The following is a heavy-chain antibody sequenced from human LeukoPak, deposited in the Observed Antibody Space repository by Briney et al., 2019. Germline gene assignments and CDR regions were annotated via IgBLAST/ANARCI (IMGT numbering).Heavy chain of an antibody. CDR1: GFTFSNFW. D-gene: IGHD3-3*01. J-gene: IGHJ4*02. CDR3: VREGLFSLDY. CDR2: IKQDGSKE. Sequence: PGGSLRLSCAASGFTFSNFWMGWVRQAPGKGLEWVANIKQDGSKENFVDSVKGRFTVSRDNAKSSLYLLMNNLRVEDTAVYYCVREGLFSLDYWGQGTPVTVSS. V-gene: IGHV3-7*01.